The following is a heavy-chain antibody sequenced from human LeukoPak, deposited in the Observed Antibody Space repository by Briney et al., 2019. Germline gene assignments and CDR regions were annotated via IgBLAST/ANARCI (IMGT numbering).Heavy chain of an antibody. CDR3: ARAHSMVRGKNWFDP. Sequence: SETLSLTCAVYGGSFSGYYWSWIRQPPGKGLEWIGEINRSGSTNYNPSLKSRVTISVDTSKNQFSLKLSSVTAADTAVYYCARAHSMVRGKNWFDPWGQGTLVTVSS. CDR1: GGSFSGYY. V-gene: IGHV4-34*01. CDR2: INRSGST. D-gene: IGHD3-10*01. J-gene: IGHJ5*02.